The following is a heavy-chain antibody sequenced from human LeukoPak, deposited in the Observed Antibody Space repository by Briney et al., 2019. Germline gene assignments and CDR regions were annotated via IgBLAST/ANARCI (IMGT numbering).Heavy chain of an antibody. Sequence: ASVKVSCDASEYTFTSYAMHWVRQAPGQRLEWMGWINAGNGNTKYSQEFQGRVTITRDTSASTAYMELSSLRSEDMAVYYCARGELIAVAGYYYYYMDVWGKGTTVTVSS. V-gene: IGHV1-3*03. CDR2: INAGNGNT. D-gene: IGHD6-19*01. J-gene: IGHJ6*03. CDR3: ARGELIAVAGYYYYYMDV. CDR1: EYTFTSYA.